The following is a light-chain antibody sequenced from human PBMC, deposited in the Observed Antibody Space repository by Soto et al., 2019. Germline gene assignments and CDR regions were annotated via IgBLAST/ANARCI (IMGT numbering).Light chain of an antibody. CDR1: QSVSSSY. J-gene: IGKJ3*01. Sequence: EIVLTQSPGTLSLSPGERATLSCRASQSVSSSYLAWYQQKPGQAPRHLIYGASSRATGIPDRFSGSGSGTDFALTISRLEPEDFAVYYCQQYGSSPRFTFGPGTEVDIK. CDR2: GAS. V-gene: IGKV3-20*01. CDR3: QQYGSSPRFT.